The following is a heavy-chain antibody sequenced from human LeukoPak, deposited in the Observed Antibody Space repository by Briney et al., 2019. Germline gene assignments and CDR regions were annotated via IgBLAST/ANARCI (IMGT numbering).Heavy chain of an antibody. V-gene: IGHV3-23*01. D-gene: IGHD2-2*01. J-gene: IGHJ4*02. CDR2: ISSTGRTT. CDR3: AKGIPAATDY. Sequence: GGSLRLSCAAPGFTFSSYGMSWVRQAPGKGLEWVSGISSTGRTTTYADSVKGRFTISRDNSKNTLFLQMNSLRVEDTAVYYCAKGIPAATDYWGQGTLVTVSS. CDR1: GFTFSSYG.